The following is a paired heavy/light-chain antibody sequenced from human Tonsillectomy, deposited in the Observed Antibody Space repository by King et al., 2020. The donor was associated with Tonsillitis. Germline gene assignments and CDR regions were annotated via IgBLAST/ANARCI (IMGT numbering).Heavy chain of an antibody. CDR1: RYAFNDYP. D-gene: IGHD3-9*01. Sequence: QEQLVQSGAEVKKPGASVRVSCRASRYAFNDYPMHWVRQAPGQGLEWMGWINPNSGATDYAQKFQGRVTMTRDTSISTVYMDLSRLTSDDAAVYYCARGRYFDWWSSDLDCWGQGTLITVSS. CDR2: INPNSGAT. J-gene: IGHJ4*02. V-gene: IGHV1-2*02. CDR3: ARGRYFDWWSSDLDC.
Light chain of an antibody. CDR3: QSYDDSLSGVV. Sequence: QSVLTQPSSVSGAPGQSVTISCTGSSSNIGARYDVHWYQQLPGTAPKLLIFGNSYRPSGVPDRFSASKSGTSASLAITGLQAEDEADYYCQSYDDSLSGVVFGGGTQLTVV. J-gene: IGLJ7*01. CDR1: SSNIGARYD. CDR2: GNS. V-gene: IGLV1-40*01.